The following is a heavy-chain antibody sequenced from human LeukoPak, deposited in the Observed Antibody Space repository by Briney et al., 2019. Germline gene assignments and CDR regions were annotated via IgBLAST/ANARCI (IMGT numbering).Heavy chain of an antibody. Sequence: ASVKVSCKASGYTFTGYYMHWARQAPGQGLEWMGRINPNSGGTNYAQKFQGRVTMTRDTSISTAYMELSRLRSDDTAVYYCARARDGYNPDFDYWGQGTLVTVSS. CDR1: GYTFTGYY. D-gene: IGHD5-24*01. CDR2: INPNSGGT. CDR3: ARARDGYNPDFDY. V-gene: IGHV1-2*06. J-gene: IGHJ4*02.